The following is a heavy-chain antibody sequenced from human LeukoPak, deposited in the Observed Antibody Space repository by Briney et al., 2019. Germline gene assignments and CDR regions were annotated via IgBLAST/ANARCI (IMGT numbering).Heavy chain of an antibody. CDR2: IIPIFDTT. J-gene: IGHJ5*02. V-gene: IGHV1-69*13. Sequence: ASVKVSCKASGGTFSRYAISWVRQAPGQGLEWLGGIIPIFDTTNYAQKFQGRVTITADESTSTAYMELSSLRSEDTAVYYCAKGGYCSSTSCYGFLAGQNWFDPWGQGTLVTVSS. CDR1: GGTFSRYA. CDR3: AKGGYCSSTSCYGFLAGQNWFDP. D-gene: IGHD2-2*03.